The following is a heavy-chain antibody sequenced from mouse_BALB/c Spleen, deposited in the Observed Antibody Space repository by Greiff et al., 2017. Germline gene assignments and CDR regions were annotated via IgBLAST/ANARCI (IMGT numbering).Heavy chain of an antibody. CDR1: GFTFSNYW. J-gene: IGHJ2*01. Sequence: EVKLMESGGGLVQPGGSMKLSCVASGFTFSNYWMNWVRQSPEKGLEWVAEIRLKSNNYATHYAESVKGRFTISRDDSKSSVYLQMNNLRAEDTGIYYCTRLTGASFDYWGQGTTLTVSS. D-gene: IGHD4-1*01. CDR2: IRLKSNNYAT. CDR3: TRLTGASFDY. V-gene: IGHV6-6*02.